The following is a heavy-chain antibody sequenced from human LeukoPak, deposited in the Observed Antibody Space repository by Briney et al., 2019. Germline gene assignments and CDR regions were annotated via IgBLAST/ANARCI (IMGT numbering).Heavy chain of an antibody. CDR3: AKGSESGWYFSDY. CDR1: GFTFSGFA. V-gene: IGHV3-23*01. CDR2: IGSDSKT. D-gene: IGHD6-19*01. Sequence: GGSLRLSCAASGFTFSGFAMTWVRQAPGKGLEWVSSIGSDSKTHYSESVKGRFTISRDNSKNTLFLQMNSLRGEDTAVYYCAKGSESGWYFSDYWGQGTLVTVSS. J-gene: IGHJ4*02.